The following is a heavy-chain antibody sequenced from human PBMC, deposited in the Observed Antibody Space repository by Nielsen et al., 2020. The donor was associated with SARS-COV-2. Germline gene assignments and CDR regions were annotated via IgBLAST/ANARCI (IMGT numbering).Heavy chain of an antibody. V-gene: IGHV3-23*01. J-gene: IGHJ4*02. Sequence: GSLKISCAASGFPFSSYAMSWVRQAPGKGLEWVSAISGSGGSTYYADSVKGRFTISRDNSKNTLYLQMNSLRAEDTAVYYCAKLPVSYSSSWSYFDYWGQGTLVTVSS. CDR1: GFPFSSYA. D-gene: IGHD6-13*01. CDR3: AKLPVSYSSSWSYFDY. CDR2: ISGSGGST.